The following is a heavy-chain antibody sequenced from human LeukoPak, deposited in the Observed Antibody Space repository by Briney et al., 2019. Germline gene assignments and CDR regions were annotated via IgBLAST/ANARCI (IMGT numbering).Heavy chain of an antibody. V-gene: IGHV5-51*01. CDR2: IYPGDSDT. Sequence: GESLKISCTGSGYSFTTYWIGWVRQMPGKGLDWMGIIYPGDSDTRYSPSFHCQVTTSADKSITTAYLQWRSLKASDTAMYYCARRVVGVATGMGAFDIWGQGTMVTVSS. J-gene: IGHJ3*02. CDR1: GYSFTTYW. CDR3: ARRVVGVATGMGAFDI. D-gene: IGHD1-26*01.